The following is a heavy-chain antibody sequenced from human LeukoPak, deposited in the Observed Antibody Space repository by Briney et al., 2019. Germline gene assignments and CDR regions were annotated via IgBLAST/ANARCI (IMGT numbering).Heavy chain of an antibody. V-gene: IGHV1-18*01. J-gene: IGHJ4*02. CDR3: ARDYGSGSSYYFDY. CDR2: ISAYNGNT. Sequence: ASVTVSCKASGYTSTSYGISWVRQAPGQVLEWMGWISAYNGNTNYAQKLQGRVTMTTDTSTSTAYMELRSLRSDDTAVYYCARDYGSGSSYYFDYWGQGTLVTVSS. CDR1: GYTSTSYG. D-gene: IGHD3-10*01.